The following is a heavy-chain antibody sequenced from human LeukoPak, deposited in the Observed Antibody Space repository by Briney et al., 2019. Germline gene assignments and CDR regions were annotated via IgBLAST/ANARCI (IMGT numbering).Heavy chain of an antibody. CDR3: ARSLRDAFDI. Sequence: PGGSLRLSCAASGFTFNTYAMSWVRQAPGKGLEWVSAISGGGATSYYADSVEGRFTISRDNSKNTLYLQMNSLRAEDTAVYYCARSLRDAFDIWGQGTMVTVSS. CDR1: GFTFNTYA. CDR2: ISGGGATS. V-gene: IGHV3-23*01. J-gene: IGHJ3*02.